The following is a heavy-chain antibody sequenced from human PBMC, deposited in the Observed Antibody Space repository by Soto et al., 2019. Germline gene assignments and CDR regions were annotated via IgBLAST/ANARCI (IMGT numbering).Heavy chain of an antibody. V-gene: IGHV3-33*01. CDR3: ATTGPY. CDR1: GFTFSSYG. J-gene: IGHJ4*02. CDR2: IWLDGSNK. Sequence: QVQLLESGGGVVQPGRSLRLSCAASGFTFSSYGMHWVRQAPGKGLEWVAVIWLDGSNKFYAVSVKGRFTISRDNSKNTVSLQMNSLRDEDSAAYYCATTGPYWGQGTLVTVSS.